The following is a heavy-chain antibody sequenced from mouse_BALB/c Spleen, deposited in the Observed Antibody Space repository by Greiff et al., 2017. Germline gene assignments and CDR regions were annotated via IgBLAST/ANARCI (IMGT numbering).Heavy chain of an antibody. D-gene: IGHD1-2*01. Sequence: EVKVEESGGGLVQPGGSMKLSCVASGFTFSNYWMNWVRQSPEKGLEWVAEIRLKSNNYATHYAESVKGRFTISRDDSKSSVYLQMNNLRAEDTGIYYCTVTTATSFDYWGQGTTLTVSS. V-gene: IGHV6-6*02. CDR1: GFTFSNYW. CDR2: IRLKSNNYAT. J-gene: IGHJ2*01. CDR3: TVTTATSFDY.